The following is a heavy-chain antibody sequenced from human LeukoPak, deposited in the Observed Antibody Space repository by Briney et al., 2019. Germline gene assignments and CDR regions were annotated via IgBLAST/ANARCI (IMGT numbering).Heavy chain of an antibody. CDR2: INSDGSGT. CDR1: GFTFSSYW. CDR3: AREALPYYYDSSGYYPFDY. J-gene: IGHJ4*02. Sequence: PGGSLRLSCAASGFTFSSYWMHWVRQAPGKGLVWVSRINSDGSGTSYADSVKGRFTISRDNAKNTLYLQMNSLRAEDTAVYYCAREALPYYYDSSGYYPFDYWGQGTLVTVSS. D-gene: IGHD3-22*01. V-gene: IGHV3-74*01.